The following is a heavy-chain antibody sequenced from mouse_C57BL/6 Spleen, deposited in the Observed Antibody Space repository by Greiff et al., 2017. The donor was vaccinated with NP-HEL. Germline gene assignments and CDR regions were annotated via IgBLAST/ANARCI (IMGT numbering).Heavy chain of an antibody. CDR3: TREFITTVFDY. J-gene: IGHJ2*01. V-gene: IGHV1-15*01. CDR2: IDPETGGT. Sequence: VQLQQSGAELVRPGASVTLSCKASGYTFTDYEMHWVKQTPVHGLEWIGAIDPETGGTAYNQKFKGKAILTADKSSSTAYMELRSLTSEDSAVYYCTREFITTVFDYWGQGTTLTVSS. D-gene: IGHD1-1*01. CDR1: GYTFTDYE.